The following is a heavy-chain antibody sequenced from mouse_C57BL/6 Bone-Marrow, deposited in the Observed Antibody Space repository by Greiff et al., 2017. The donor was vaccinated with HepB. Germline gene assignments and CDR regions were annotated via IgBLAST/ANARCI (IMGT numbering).Heavy chain of an antibody. D-gene: IGHD2-10*01. CDR1: GYTFTSYG. CDR2: IYPRSGNT. J-gene: IGHJ3*01. Sequence: QVQLQQSGAELARPGASVKLSCKASGYTFTSYGISWVKQRTGQGLEWIGEIYPRSGNTYYNEKFKGKATLTADKSSSPAFMELSSLTSVDSAVYFWARGPLLVAWFAYWGQGTLVTVSA. V-gene: IGHV1-81*01. CDR3: ARGPLLVAWFAY.